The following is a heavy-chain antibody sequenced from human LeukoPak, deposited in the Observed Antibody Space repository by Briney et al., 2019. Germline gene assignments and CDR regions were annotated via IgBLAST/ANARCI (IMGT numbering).Heavy chain of an antibody. D-gene: IGHD4-23*01. J-gene: IGHJ2*01. CDR1: GGSFRGYF. V-gene: IGHV4-34*01. CDR2: INHNGST. Sequence: SETLSLTCAVYGGSFRGYFWTWFRQPPGKGLEWIGQINHNGSTNYNPSLKSRVTISIHTSKMQFSLNLTSVTAADTAVYYCARGDGGWYFDLWGRGTLVTVFS. CDR3: ARGDGGWYFDL.